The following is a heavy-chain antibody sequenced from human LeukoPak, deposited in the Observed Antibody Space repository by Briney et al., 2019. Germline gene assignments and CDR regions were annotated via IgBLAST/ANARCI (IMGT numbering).Heavy chain of an antibody. CDR1: GFTLSSYA. V-gene: IGHV3-30-3*01. D-gene: IGHD1-26*01. J-gene: IGHJ4*02. CDR2: ISYDRSNK. Sequence: PGGSLRLSCAASGFTLSSYAMHWVRQAPGKGLEWVAVISYDRSNKYYADSVKGRFTISRDNSKNTLYLQMNSLRAEDTAVYYCARAPGGVGATRSGVRLDYWGQGTLVTVSS. CDR3: ARAPGGVGATRSGVRLDY.